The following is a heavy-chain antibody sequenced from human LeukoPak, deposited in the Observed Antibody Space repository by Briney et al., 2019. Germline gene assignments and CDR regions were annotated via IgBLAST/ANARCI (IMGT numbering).Heavy chain of an antibody. CDR3: ARGAGGFDY. J-gene: IGHJ4*02. CDR2: IGTAGDT. D-gene: IGHD2-15*01. V-gene: IGHV3-13*04. CDR1: GYIFSSYD. Sequence: GGSLRLSCEASGYIFSSYDIQWVRQATGKGLEWVSSIGTAGDTYYAGSVKGRFTLSRENAKKSSYLQMNNLGAGDTAVYYCARGAGGFDYWGQGTLVTVSS.